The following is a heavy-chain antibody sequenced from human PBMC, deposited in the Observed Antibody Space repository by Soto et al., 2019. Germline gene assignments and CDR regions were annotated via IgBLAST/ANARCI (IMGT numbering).Heavy chain of an antibody. CDR1: GFTFSSYA. D-gene: IGHD2-2*02. CDR2: ISYDGSNK. CDR3: ARDIVVVPAAIEFYFDY. J-gene: IGHJ4*02. V-gene: IGHV3-30-3*01. Sequence: GESLKISCAASGFTFSSYAMHWVRQAPGKGLEWVAVISYDGSNKYYADSVKGRLTISRDNSKNTLYLQMNSLRAEDTAVYYCARDIVVVPAAIEFYFDYWGQGTLVTVSS.